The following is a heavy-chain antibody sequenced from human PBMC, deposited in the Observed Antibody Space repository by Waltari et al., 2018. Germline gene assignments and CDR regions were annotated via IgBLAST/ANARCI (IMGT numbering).Heavy chain of an antibody. CDR2: FDPEDGET. D-gene: IGHD3-10*01. Sequence: QVQLVQSGAEVKKPGASVKVSCKVSGYTLTELSMHWVRQAPGKGLEWMGGFDPEDGETIYAQKFQGRVTMTEDTSTDTAYMELSSLRSEDTAVYYCARDHSWFGELPYYYGMDVWGQGTTVTVSS. J-gene: IGHJ6*02. CDR1: GYTLTELS. V-gene: IGHV1-24*01. CDR3: ARDHSWFGELPYYYGMDV.